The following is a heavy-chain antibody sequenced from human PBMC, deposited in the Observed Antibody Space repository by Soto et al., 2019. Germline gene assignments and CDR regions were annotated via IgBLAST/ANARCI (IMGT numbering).Heavy chain of an antibody. CDR3: TREGSAPYSCYVMAS. V-gene: IGHV1-18*01. CDR2: INTHNGNT. D-gene: IGHD6-19*01. J-gene: IGHJ6*02. Sequence: GASLKLSCKASGSTFTTYGISWVRQAPGQGLEWLGWINTHNGNTNYAQNLQGRVIMTADTSTSTAYMELRSLRSDDTAIYYCTREGSAPYSCYVMASWGQGTTVIGSS. CDR1: GSTFTTYG.